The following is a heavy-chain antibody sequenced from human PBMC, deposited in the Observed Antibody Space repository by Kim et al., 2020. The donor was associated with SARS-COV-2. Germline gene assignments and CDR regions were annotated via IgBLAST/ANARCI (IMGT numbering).Heavy chain of an antibody. CDR3: AKDGGRYFGDPDLTPYY. V-gene: IGHV3-9*01. Sequence: GGSLRLSCAASGFTFDDYAMHWVRHAPGKGLEWVASITWKGGSVNYAASVKGRFTISRDNAKNSLYLQMNSLTVEDTALYYCAKDGGRYFGDPDLTPYY. CDR2: ITWKGGSV. J-gene: IGHJ4*01. D-gene: IGHD3-10*01. CDR1: GFTFDDYA.